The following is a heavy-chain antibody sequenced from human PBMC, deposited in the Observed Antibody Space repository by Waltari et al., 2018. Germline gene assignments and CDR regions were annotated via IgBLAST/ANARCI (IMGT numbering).Heavy chain of an antibody. CDR2: FIPILGTA. Sequence: QVQLVQSGAEVKKPGSSVKVSCKASGGTFSSYAISWVRQAPGQGLEWMGGFIPILGTANYAQKFQGICTITADESTSTAYMELSSLRSEDTAVYYCARWGKMAQLDDAFDIWGQGTMVTVSS. J-gene: IGHJ3*02. V-gene: IGHV1-69*13. CDR1: GGTFSSYA. D-gene: IGHD3-16*01. CDR3: ARWGKMAQLDDAFDI.